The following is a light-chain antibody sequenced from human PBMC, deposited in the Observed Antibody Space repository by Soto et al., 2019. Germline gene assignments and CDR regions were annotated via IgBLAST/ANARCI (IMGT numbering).Light chain of an antibody. V-gene: IGKV3-11*01. CDR3: QQPSNWPPIT. Sequence: EIVLTQSPATLSLSPGERATLSCRASQSVSSYLAWYQQKPGQAPRLLIYDASNRATGIPARFSGSGSGTDFTLTISSLEPEAFAVYYCQQPSNWPPITFGQGTRLEIK. CDR2: DAS. J-gene: IGKJ5*01. CDR1: QSVSSY.